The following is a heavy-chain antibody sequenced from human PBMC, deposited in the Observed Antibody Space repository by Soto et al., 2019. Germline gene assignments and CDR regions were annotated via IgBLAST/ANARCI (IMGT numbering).Heavy chain of an antibody. CDR2: IRSKANSCAT. V-gene: IGHV3-73*01. CDR1: GFTFSGSA. Sequence: EVQLVESGGGLVQPGGSLKLSCAASGFTFSGSAMHWVRQASGKGLEWVGRIRSKANSCATAYAASVKGRFTISRDDSKDTTELPMNSLNTEDAAVSYCTGSHGAAVCSCTSCYENAVDYWGQGNLVTVSS. J-gene: IGHJ4*02. CDR3: TGSHGAAVCSCTSCYENAVDY. D-gene: IGHD2-2*01.